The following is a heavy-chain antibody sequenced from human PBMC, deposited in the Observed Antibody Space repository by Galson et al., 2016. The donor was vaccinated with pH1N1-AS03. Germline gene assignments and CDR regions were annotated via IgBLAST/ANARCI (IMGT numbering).Heavy chain of an antibody. Sequence: SLRLSCAASGFTFSSSWMHWVRQAPGKGLVSLSLVKSDGSHTYYADSVKGRFTISRDNAKNTLYLQMDSLRAEDTAVYYRARDWTGSIDYWGQGTPVTVSS. J-gene: IGHJ4*02. CDR1: GFTFSSSW. V-gene: IGHV3-74*01. D-gene: IGHD3/OR15-3a*01. CDR3: ARDWTGSIDY. CDR2: VKSDGSHT.